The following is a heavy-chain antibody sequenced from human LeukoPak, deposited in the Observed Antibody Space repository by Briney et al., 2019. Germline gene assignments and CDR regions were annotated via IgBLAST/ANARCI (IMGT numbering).Heavy chain of an antibody. V-gene: IGHV4-30-4*07. CDR1: GGSISSGGYS. J-gene: IGHJ4*02. CDR3: ARQATPAVDYFDY. CDR2: IYYSGST. D-gene: IGHD2-15*01. Sequence: SQTLSLTCAVSGGSISSGGYSWSWIRQPPGKGLEWIGYIYYSGSTNYNPSLKSRVTISVDTSKNQFSLKLSSVTAADTAVYYCARQATPAVDYFDYWGQGTLVTVSS.